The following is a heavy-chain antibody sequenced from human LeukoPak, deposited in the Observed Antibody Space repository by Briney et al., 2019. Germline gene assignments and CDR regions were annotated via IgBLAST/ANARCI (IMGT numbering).Heavy chain of an antibody. CDR1: GGSINSGNYY. V-gene: IGHV4-30-4*02. Sequence: SETLSLTCTVSGGSINSGNYYWSWIRQPPGKGLEWIGYIYYSGSTHYNPSLKSRVTISVDTSKNQFSLKLSSVTAADTAVYYCARATGYCSSTSCYRRWGLFDYWGQGTLVTVSS. D-gene: IGHD2-2*01. CDR3: ARATGYCSSTSCYRRWGLFDY. CDR2: IYYSGST. J-gene: IGHJ4*02.